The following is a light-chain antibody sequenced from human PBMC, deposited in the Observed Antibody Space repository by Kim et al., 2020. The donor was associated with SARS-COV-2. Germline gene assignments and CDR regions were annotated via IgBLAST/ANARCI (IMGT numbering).Light chain of an antibody. CDR3: CSYAGSYTYV. CDR1: SSDVGEYSY. V-gene: IGLV2-11*03. J-gene: IGLJ1*01. CDR2: DVN. Sequence: QTVTFSSTGTSSDVGEYSYVSWYQQHPRKAPKLMIYDVNKRPSGVPDRFSGSKSGNTASLTITGLQTEDEADYYCCSYAGSYTYVFGVGTEVTVL.